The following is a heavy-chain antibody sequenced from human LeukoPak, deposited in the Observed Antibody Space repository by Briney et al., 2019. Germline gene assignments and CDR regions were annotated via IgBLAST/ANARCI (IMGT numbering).Heavy chain of an antibody. D-gene: IGHD6-13*01. CDR1: GFTFSSYW. V-gene: IGHV3-7*01. CDR2: IKQDGSEK. Sequence: GGSLRLSCAASGFTFSSYWMSWVRQAPGKGLEWVANIKQDGSEKYYVDSVKGRFTISRDNAKNSLYLQMNSLRAEDTAVYYCARDKHGSSWPNRFDYWGQGTLVTVSS. J-gene: IGHJ4*02. CDR3: ARDKHGSSWPNRFDY.